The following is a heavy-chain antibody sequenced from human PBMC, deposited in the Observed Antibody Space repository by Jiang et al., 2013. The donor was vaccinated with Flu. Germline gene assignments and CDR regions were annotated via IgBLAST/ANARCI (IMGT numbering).Heavy chain of an antibody. CDR2: IIPIFGTA. J-gene: IGHJ6*02. CDR1: GGTFSSYA. D-gene: IGHD6-6*01. Sequence: PGSSVKVSCKASGGTFSSYAISWVRQAPGQGLEWMGGIIPIFGTANYAQKFQGRVTITADKSTSTAYMELSSLRSEDTAVYYCARGGAARNYYYYGMDVWGQGTTVTVSS. V-gene: IGHV1-69*06. CDR3: ARGGAARNYYYYGMDV.